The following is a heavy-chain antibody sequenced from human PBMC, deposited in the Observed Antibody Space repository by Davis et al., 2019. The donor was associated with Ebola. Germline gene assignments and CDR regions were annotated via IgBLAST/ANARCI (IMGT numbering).Heavy chain of an antibody. D-gene: IGHD4-17*01. Sequence: PGGSLRLSCAASGFTFSSYSMNWVRQAPGKGLEWVSSISSSSSYIYYADSVKGRFTISRDNAKNSLYLQMNSLRAEDTAVYYCTTVSQRQKGTYYYGMDVWGQGTTVTVSS. CDR2: ISSSSSYI. CDR1: GFTFSSYS. V-gene: IGHV3-21*01. CDR3: TTVSQRQKGTYYYGMDV. J-gene: IGHJ6*02.